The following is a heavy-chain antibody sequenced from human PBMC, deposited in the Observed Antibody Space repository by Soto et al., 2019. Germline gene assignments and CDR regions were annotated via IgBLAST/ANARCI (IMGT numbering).Heavy chain of an antibody. J-gene: IGHJ6*02. V-gene: IGHV3-23*01. CDR3: AKYLKYYDILTGSQPFYYGMDG. CDR2: ISGSGGST. D-gene: IGHD3-9*01. Sequence: GGSLRLSCSASGFTFSSYAMSWVRQAPGKGLEWVSAISGSGGSTYYADSVKGRFTISRDNSKNTLYLQMNSLRAEDTAVYYCAKYLKYYDILTGSQPFYYGMDGWGQGTTVPVA. CDR1: GFTFSSYA.